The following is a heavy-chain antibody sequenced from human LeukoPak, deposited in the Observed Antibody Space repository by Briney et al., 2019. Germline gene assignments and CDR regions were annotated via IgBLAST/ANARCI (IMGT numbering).Heavy chain of an antibody. CDR2: ISSSSSTI. D-gene: IGHD3-22*01. CDR3: ARDGPYDSSGYPWDY. J-gene: IGHJ4*02. CDR1: GFTFSRYS. Sequence: PGRSLRLSCAASGFTFSRYSMNWVRQAPGKGLEWVSYISSSSSTIYYADSVKGRFTISRDNAKNSLYLQMNSLRDEDTAVYYCARDGPYDSSGYPWDYWGQGTLVIVSS. V-gene: IGHV3-48*02.